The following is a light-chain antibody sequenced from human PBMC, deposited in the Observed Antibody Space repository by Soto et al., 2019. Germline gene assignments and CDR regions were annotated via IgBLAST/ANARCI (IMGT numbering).Light chain of an antibody. CDR3: QQYGSSPST. V-gene: IGKV3-20*01. Sequence: EIVLTQSPGTLSLSPGERATLSCRASQSVSSSFLAWYQQKPGQAPRLLIYGASSRATGIPDRFSGSGSGTDFTLNISGLEPEDFAVYYCQQYGSSPSTFGQGTKVEIK. CDR1: QSVSSSF. J-gene: IGKJ1*01. CDR2: GAS.